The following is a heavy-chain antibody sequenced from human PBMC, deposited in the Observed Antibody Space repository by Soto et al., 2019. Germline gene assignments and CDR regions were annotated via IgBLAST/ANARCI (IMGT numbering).Heavy chain of an antibody. Sequence: SETLSLTCTVSGGSISSYYWSWIRKPPGKGLEWIGYIYYSGSTNYNPSLKSRVTISVDTSKNQFSLKLSSVTAADTAVYYCARGGSSGWYGGAFDIWGQGTMVTVSS. V-gene: IGHV4-59*01. D-gene: IGHD6-19*01. CDR2: IYYSGST. CDR3: ARGGSSGWYGGAFDI. CDR1: GGSISSYY. J-gene: IGHJ3*02.